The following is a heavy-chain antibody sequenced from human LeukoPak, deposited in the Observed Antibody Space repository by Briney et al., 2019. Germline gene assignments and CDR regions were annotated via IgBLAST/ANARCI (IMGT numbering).Heavy chain of an antibody. CDR1: GYTFTSYD. CDR2: MNPNSGNT. J-gene: IGHJ4*02. CDR3: ARGMAPAGFYYYDRVFNY. Sequence: ASVTVSCKASGYTFTSYDINWVRQATGQGLEWMGWMNPNSGNTGYAQKFQGRVTMTRNTSISTAYMELSSLRSEDTAVYYCARGMAPAGFYYYDRVFNYWGQGTLVTVSS. D-gene: IGHD3-22*01. V-gene: IGHV1-8*01.